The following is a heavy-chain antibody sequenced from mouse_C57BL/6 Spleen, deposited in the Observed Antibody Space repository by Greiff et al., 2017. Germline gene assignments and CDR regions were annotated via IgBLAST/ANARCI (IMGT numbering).Heavy chain of an antibody. V-gene: IGHV5-4*01. J-gene: IGHJ4*01. CDR2: ISDGGSYT. CDR3: ARDSGVQREDYAMDY. CDR1: GFTFSSYA. D-gene: IGHD2-14*01. Sequence: EVQRVESGGGLVKPGGSLKLSCAASGFTFSSYAMSWVRQTPEKRLEWVATISDGGSYTYYPDNVKGRFTISRDNAKNNLYLQMSHLKSEDTAMYYCARDSGVQREDYAMDYWGQGTSVTVSS.